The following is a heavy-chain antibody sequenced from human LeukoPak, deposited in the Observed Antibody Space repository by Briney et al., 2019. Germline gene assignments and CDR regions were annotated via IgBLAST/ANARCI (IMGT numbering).Heavy chain of an antibody. CDR2: INPSGGST. CDR3: ARDKALGGVTNYYDSSGSQGAFDI. J-gene: IGHJ3*02. Sequence: GASVKVSCKASGYTFTSYYMHWVRQAPGQGLEWMGIINPSGGSTSYAQKFQGRVTMTRDTSTSTVYMELSSLRSEDTAVYYCARDKALGGVTNYYDSSGSQGAFDIWGQGTMVTVSS. V-gene: IGHV1-46*01. CDR1: GYTFTSYY. D-gene: IGHD3-22*01.